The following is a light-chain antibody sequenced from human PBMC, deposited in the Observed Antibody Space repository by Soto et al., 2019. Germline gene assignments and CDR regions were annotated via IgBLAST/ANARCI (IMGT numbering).Light chain of an antibody. CDR3: QQYNNWTLT. CDR1: HSVDSN. Sequence: EIEMTQSPATLSVSPGGRATLSCRTSHSVDSNLAWYQQKPGQAPRLLIFGASTRATGIPARFSGSGSGTDFTRTIGSLQSEDFAVYYCQQYNNWTLTFGGGTKVDIK. J-gene: IGKJ4*01. V-gene: IGKV3D-15*01. CDR2: GAS.